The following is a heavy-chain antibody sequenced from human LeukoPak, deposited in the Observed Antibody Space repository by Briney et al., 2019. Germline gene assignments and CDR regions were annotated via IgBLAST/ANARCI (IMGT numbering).Heavy chain of an antibody. D-gene: IGHD3-10*01. J-gene: IGHJ6*03. CDR2: ITSGSSYI. V-gene: IGHV3-21*01. CDR1: GFTFSSYN. Sequence: GESLTLSWAASGFTFSSYNMNWVRQAPGKGLEWVSSITSGSSYIYYADSVTGRFTTARDNATNSLYLQMNSLRAEDTAVYYCARVRYYGSGSYLAHYYYYYMDVWGKGTTVTVSS. CDR3: ARVRYYGSGSYLAHYYYYYMDV.